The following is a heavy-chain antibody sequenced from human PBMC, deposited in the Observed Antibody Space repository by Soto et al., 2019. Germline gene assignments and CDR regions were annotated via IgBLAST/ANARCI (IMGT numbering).Heavy chain of an antibody. Sequence: GGSLRLSCAASGFSLSDYWMHWVRQVPGKGLLWVSRISVDGRDTTYADSVKGRFTISRDNAKNTLYLQMNSLRAEDTAVYYCARGGFLEWLLRGDAFDIWGQGTMVTVSS. J-gene: IGHJ3*02. D-gene: IGHD3-3*01. CDR1: GFSLSDYW. CDR3: ARGGFLEWLLRGDAFDI. V-gene: IGHV3-74*03. CDR2: ISVDGRDT.